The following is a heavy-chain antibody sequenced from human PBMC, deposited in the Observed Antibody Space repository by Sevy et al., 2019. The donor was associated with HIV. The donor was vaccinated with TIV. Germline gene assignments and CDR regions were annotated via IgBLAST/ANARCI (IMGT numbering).Heavy chain of an antibody. Sequence: GGSLRLSCAASGFTFSSYAMSWVRHAPGKGLEWVSAISGSGGSTYYADSVKGRFTISRDNSKNTLYLQMNSLRAEDTAVYYCARHDYGDYIDSYWGQGTLVTVSS. CDR3: ARHDYGDYIDSY. CDR2: ISGSGGST. J-gene: IGHJ4*02. D-gene: IGHD4-17*01. V-gene: IGHV3-23*01. CDR1: GFTFSSYA.